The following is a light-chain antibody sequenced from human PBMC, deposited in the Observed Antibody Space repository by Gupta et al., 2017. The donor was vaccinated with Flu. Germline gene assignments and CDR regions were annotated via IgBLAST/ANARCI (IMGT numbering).Light chain of an antibody. CDR1: QSVGIW. CDR2: KAS. CDR3: QQYNSRSSIT. V-gene: IGKV1-5*03. J-gene: IGKJ5*01. Sequence: AWRASQSVGIWLAWYQQKPGDAPKLLIYKASSLESGVPSRFSGSGCGTEFTLTVSSLQPDYFATYYCQQYNSRSSITFGQGTRLEIK.